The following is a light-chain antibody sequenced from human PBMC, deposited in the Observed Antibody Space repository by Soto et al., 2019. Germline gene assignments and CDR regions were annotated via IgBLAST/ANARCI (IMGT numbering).Light chain of an antibody. V-gene: IGKV1-39*01. Sequence: DIQMIQSPSSLSASVGDRVTITCRASQYISSYLNWYQQKPGKAPKVLIYAASTLQSGVPSRFSGSGSGTDFTLTISNLQPEDFATYYCQQSYSNVALTFGGGTKVEIK. J-gene: IGKJ4*01. CDR3: QQSYSNVALT. CDR1: QYISSY. CDR2: AAS.